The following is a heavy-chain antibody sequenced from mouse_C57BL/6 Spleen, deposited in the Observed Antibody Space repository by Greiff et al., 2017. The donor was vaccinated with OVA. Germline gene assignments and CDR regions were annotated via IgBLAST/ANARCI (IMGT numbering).Heavy chain of an antibody. J-gene: IGHJ2*01. Sequence: VQLQQSGPELVKPGDSVKISCKASGYSFTGYFMNWVMQSHGKSLEWIGRINPYNGDTFYNQKFKGKATLTVDKSSSTAHMELRSLTSEDSAVYYCARGGNYYGSLYYFDYWGQGTTLTVSS. V-gene: IGHV1-20*01. D-gene: IGHD1-1*01. CDR1: GYSFTGYF. CDR2: INPYNGDT. CDR3: ARGGNYYGSLYYFDY.